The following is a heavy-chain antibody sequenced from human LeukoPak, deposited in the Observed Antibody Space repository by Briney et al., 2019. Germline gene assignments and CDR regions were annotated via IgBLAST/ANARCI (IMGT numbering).Heavy chain of an antibody. V-gene: IGHV4-59*08. D-gene: IGHD3-10*01. J-gene: IGHJ5*02. CDR2: IYYSGST. CDR1: GGSISSYY. Sequence: AETLSLTCTVSGGSISSYYWSWIRQPPGKGLDWIGYIYYSGSTNYNPSLKSRVTISVDSAKTQFSLKLSSVTAADTAVYYCARLTLDYYGSGSRVANWFDPWGQGTLVTVSS. CDR3: ARLTLDYYGSGSRVANWFDP.